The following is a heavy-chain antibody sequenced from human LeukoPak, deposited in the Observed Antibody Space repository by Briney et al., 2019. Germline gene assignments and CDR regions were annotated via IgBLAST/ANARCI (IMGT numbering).Heavy chain of an antibody. J-gene: IGHJ4*02. CDR1: GFTFSNYW. V-gene: IGHV3-7*03. D-gene: IGHD2-2*01. CDR3: AKDPSSTSPN. CDR2: IKPDGSEK. Sequence: GGSLRLSCAASGFTFSNYWMSWVRQAPGKGLEWVANIKPDGSEKYYVDSVKGRFTISRDNSKNTLYLQMNSLRAEDTAVYYCAKDPSSTSPNWGQGTLVTVSS.